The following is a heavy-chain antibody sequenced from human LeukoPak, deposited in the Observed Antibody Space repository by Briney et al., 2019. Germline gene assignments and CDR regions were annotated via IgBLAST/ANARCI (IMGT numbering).Heavy chain of an antibody. D-gene: IGHD3-10*01. Sequence: GGSLRLSCTASGFTFGDYAMSWVRQAPGKGLEWVGFIRSKACGGTTEYAASVKGRFTISRDDSKSIAYLQMNSLKTEDTAVYYCTRGGPTMVRGVQLPYYWGQGTLVTVSS. CDR3: TRGGPTMVRGVQLPYY. CDR1: GFTFGDYA. V-gene: IGHV3-49*04. J-gene: IGHJ4*02. CDR2: IRSKACGGTT.